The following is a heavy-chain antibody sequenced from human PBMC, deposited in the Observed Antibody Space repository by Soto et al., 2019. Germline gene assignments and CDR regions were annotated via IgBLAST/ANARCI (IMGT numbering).Heavy chain of an antibody. CDR2: VSASGDTT. J-gene: IGHJ6*02. CDR1: GFTFSLYA. Sequence: GGSLRLSCAASGFTFSLYAMSWVRLAPGKGLEWVSGVSASGDTTYYADSVKGRFTISRDNSKNTLCLQLNSLRAEDTAVYYCAKRLLLRLDYGLDVWGQGTTVTVSS. D-gene: IGHD2-21*02. CDR3: AKRLLLRLDYGLDV. V-gene: IGHV3-23*01.